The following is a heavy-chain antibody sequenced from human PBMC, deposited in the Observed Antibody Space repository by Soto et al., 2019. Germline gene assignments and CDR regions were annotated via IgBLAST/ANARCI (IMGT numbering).Heavy chain of an antibody. J-gene: IGHJ4*02. CDR2: ISYDGSNK. CDR1: GFTFSSYA. Sequence: QVQLVESGGGVVQPGRSPRLSCAASGFTFSSYAMHWVRQAPGKGLEWVAVISYDGSNKYYADSVKGRFTISRDNSKNTLYLQMNSLRAEDTAVYYCASDYGGNSQFDYWGQGTLVTVSS. V-gene: IGHV3-30-3*01. CDR3: ASDYGGNSQFDY. D-gene: IGHD4-17*01.